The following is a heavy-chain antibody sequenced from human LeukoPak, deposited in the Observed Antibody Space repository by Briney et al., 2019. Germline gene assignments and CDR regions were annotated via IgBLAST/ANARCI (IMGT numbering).Heavy chain of an antibody. CDR3: ARHRKYNWGIRPTDAFDI. J-gene: IGHJ3*02. V-gene: IGHV5-51*01. CDR1: GYSFTGYW. Sequence: GESLKISCKGSGYSFTGYWIGWVRQMPGKGLEWMGIIYPGDSDTRYSPSFQGQVTISADKSISTAYLQWSSLKASDTAMYYCARHRKYNWGIRPTDAFDIWGQGTMVTVSS. D-gene: IGHD1-1*01. CDR2: IYPGDSDT.